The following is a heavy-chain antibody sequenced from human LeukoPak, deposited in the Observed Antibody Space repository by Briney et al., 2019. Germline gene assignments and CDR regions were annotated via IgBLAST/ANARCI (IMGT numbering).Heavy chain of an antibody. CDR3: ARTGRLRFTGGFDI. V-gene: IGHV1-2*02. D-gene: IGHD4-17*01. CDR1: GYTFTGYY. Sequence: ASVKVSCKASGYTFTGYYMHWVRQAPGQGLEWMGWINPNSGGTNYAQKFQGRVTMPRDTSISTAYMELSRLRSDDTAVYYCARTGRLRFTGGFDIWGQGTMVTVSS. J-gene: IGHJ3*02. CDR2: INPNSGGT.